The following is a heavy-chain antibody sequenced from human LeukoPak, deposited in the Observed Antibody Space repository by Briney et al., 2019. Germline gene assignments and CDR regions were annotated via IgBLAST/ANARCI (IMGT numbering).Heavy chain of an antibody. CDR2: ISGSGGSI. CDR1: GFTLSSYA. CDR3: AKDPLTMYYDSWSGYYDY. V-gene: IGHV3-23*01. J-gene: IGHJ4*02. Sequence: PRGSLRLSCAPSGFTLSSYAMCWVRQAPGEGWEWVSAISGSGGSIYYADSVKGRFTISRDNSKNTLYLQMNSLRAEDTAVYYGAKDPLTMYYDSWSGYYDYWGQGTLVTVSS. D-gene: IGHD3-3*01.